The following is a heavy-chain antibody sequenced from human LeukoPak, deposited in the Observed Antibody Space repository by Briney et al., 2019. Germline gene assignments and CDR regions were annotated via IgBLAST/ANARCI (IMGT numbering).Heavy chain of an antibody. J-gene: IGHJ4*02. Sequence: GGPLRLSCAASGYTFSSFAMTWVRQAPGKGLEWVSAISGPGGAPFYADSVKGRFTISRDNSKNTLYLQMNSLRAEDTAVYYCAKDEEGLDYWGQGTLVTVSS. CDR3: AKDEEGLDY. V-gene: IGHV3-23*01. CDR2: ISGPGGAP. CDR1: GYTFSSFA.